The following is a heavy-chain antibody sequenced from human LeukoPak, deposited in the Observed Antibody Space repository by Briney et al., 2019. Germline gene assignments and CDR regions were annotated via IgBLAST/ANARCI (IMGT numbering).Heavy chain of an antibody. V-gene: IGHV4-39*07. CDR3: ARGFSVDP. Sequence: PSETLSLTCTVSGGSIGSSSYDWGWIRQPPGKGLEWLGSIYYSGYTYYNPSPQSPVTISIDTSKNQFSLKVKYVTAADTAVYYCARGFSVDPWGQGTLVTVSS. D-gene: IGHD3-10*01. CDR2: IYYSGYT. CDR1: GGSIGSSSYD. J-gene: IGHJ5*02.